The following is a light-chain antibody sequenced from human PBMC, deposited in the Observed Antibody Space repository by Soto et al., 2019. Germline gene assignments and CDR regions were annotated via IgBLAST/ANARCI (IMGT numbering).Light chain of an antibody. CDR2: GTS. J-gene: IGKJ2*01. CDR3: QLYGRSPL. CDR1: RGVGTSY. V-gene: IGKV3-20*01. Sequence: ENVLTQSPGTLSLSPGETASLSCRASRGVGTSYLAWYQQKPGQATRLLLYGTSNRATGIPDRFSGSGSGTEFTLKISGLEPEDIAVYFCQLYGRSPLFGQGTKLEIK.